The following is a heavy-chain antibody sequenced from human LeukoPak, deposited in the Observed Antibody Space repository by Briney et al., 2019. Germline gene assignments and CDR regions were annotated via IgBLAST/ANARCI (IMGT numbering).Heavy chain of an antibody. J-gene: IGHJ4*02. CDR2: ISGSGGST. CDR3: ATKYGDYRY. Sequence: GGSLRLSCAASGFTFNIHGMSWARQAPGKGLEWVSAISGSGGSTYYADSVKVRFTISRDNSKNTLYLQMTSLRAEDTAVYYCATKYGDYRYWGQGTLVTVSS. V-gene: IGHV3-23*01. D-gene: IGHD4-17*01. CDR1: GFTFNIHG.